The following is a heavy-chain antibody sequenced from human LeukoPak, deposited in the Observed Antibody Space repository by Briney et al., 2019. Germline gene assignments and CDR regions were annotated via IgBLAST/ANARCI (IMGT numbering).Heavy chain of an antibody. V-gene: IGHV3-30*02. CDR1: GFTFSSYG. Sequence: GGSLRLSCAASGFTFSSYGMHWVRQAPGKGLNWVAFIQYDGNNKYYADSVKGRFAISRDNSKNTLYLQMNSLRADDTAVYYCVKANIVGAMGYWGQGTLVTVSS. D-gene: IGHD1-26*01. J-gene: IGHJ4*02. CDR2: IQYDGNNK. CDR3: VKANIVGAMGY.